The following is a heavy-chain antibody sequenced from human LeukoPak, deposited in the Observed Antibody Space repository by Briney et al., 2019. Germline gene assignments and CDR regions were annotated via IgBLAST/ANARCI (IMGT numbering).Heavy chain of an antibody. CDR2: INSDGSST. V-gene: IGHV3-74*01. D-gene: IGHD3-10*01. CDR1: GFTFSSYW. Sequence: RSGGSLRLSCAASGFTFSSYWMHWVRQAPGKGLVWVSRINSDGSSTSYADSVKGRFTVSRDNAKNTLYLQMNSLRAEDTAVYYCARGSRAQGNAFDIWGQGTMVTVSS. CDR3: ARGSRAQGNAFDI. J-gene: IGHJ3*02.